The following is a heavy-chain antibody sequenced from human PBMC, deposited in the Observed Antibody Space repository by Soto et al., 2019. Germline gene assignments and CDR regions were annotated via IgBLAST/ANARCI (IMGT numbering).Heavy chain of an antibody. J-gene: IGHJ6*02. V-gene: IGHV5-51*01. CDR3: AASIFYYGMDV. CDR2: IYPGDSDT. Sequence: RGESLKISCKGSGYTFTNYWIGCVRQMPGKGLEWMGIIYPGDSDTKYNPSFQGQVTISADKSITTTYLQWSSLKASDTAIYYCAASIFYYGMDVWGQGTTVTVSS. CDR1: GYTFTNYW.